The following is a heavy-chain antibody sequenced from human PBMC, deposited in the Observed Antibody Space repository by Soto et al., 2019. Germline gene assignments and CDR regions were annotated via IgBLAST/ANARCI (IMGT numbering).Heavy chain of an antibody. CDR3: ARSDRLRFLEWFLGAFDI. J-gene: IGHJ3*02. D-gene: IGHD3-3*01. Sequence: ASVKVSCKASGYIFINYGITWVRQAPGQGLEWMGWISGYNGNTKYADKLQGRVTMTTDTSTTTAYMELRSLRSDDTAVYYCARSDRLRFLEWFLGAFDIWGQGTMVTVSS. CDR1: GYIFINYG. V-gene: IGHV1-18*01. CDR2: ISGYNGNT.